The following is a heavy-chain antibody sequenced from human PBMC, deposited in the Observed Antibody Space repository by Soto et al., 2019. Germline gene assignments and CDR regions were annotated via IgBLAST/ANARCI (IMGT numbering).Heavy chain of an antibody. CDR2: INHSGGT. V-gene: IGHV4-34*01. J-gene: IGHJ6*02. D-gene: IGHD3-3*02. Sequence: SETLCLTCGVYGGSFSGYYWTWIRQAPGEGLEWIGEINHSGGTNYNSSLKSRVTISVDTSKNQLSLTLYSVTAADTAVYYCARDRQYYQFWSGYQNERPYGMDVWGQGTTVTAP. CDR3: ARDRQYYQFWSGYQNERPYGMDV. CDR1: GGSFSGYY.